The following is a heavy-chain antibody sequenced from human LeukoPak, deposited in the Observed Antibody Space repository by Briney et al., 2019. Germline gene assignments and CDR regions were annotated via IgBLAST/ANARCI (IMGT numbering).Heavy chain of an antibody. V-gene: IGHV3-53*01. J-gene: IGHJ4*02. Sequence: PGGSLRLSCAASGFTVSSNYMSWVRQAPGKGLEWVSVIYSGGSTYYADSVKGRFTISRDNSKNTLYPQMNSLRAEDTAVYYCARDLYGDYSNYWGQGTLVTVSS. CDR2: IYSGGST. D-gene: IGHD4-17*01. CDR3: ARDLYGDYSNY. CDR1: GFTVSSNY.